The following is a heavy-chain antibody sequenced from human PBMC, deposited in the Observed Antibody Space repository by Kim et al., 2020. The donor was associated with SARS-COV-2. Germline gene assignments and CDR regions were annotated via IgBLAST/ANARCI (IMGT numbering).Heavy chain of an antibody. CDR2: INWNGGGT. V-gene: IGHV3-20*01. CDR3: ARDRGTVAELIPYYYGLDV. Sequence: GGSLRLSCAASGFTFDDYGMSWVRQTPGKGLEWVSRINWNGGGTGYADSVKGRFTISRDNAKNSLYLQMNSLRAEDTALYHCARDRGTVAELIPYYYGLDVWGQGTTVTVSS. D-gene: IGHD6-19*01. CDR1: GFTFDDYG. J-gene: IGHJ6*02.